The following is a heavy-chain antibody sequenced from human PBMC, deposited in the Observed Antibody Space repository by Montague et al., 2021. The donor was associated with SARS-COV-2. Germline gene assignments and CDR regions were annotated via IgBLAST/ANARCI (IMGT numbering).Heavy chain of an antibody. CDR2: IYYSGSP. V-gene: IGHV4-59*01. J-gene: IGHJ4*02. CDR3: AREISGPDYFDY. Sequence: SETLSLTCTVSGGSISSNYWNWIRQPPGRGLEWIGYIYYSGSPHYNPSLESRVTISADTSKNHFSLKLRSVTAADTAVYYCAREISGPDYFDYWGQGTLVTVSS. CDR1: GGSISSNY. D-gene: IGHD3-10*01.